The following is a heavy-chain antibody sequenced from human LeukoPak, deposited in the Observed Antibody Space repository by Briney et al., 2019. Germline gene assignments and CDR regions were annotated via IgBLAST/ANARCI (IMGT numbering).Heavy chain of an antibody. D-gene: IGHD2-2*01. J-gene: IGHJ4*02. CDR3: AKDRRGCSSTSCYYRFDY. V-gene: IGHV3-74*01. Sequence: GGSPRLSCAASGFTFSSSWMHWVRQAPGKGLVWVSRINSGGTSTSYADSVKGRLTISRDNSKNTVYLQMNSLRAEDTAVYYCAKDRRGCSSTSCYYRFDYWGQGTLVTVSS. CDR2: INSGGTST. CDR1: GFTFSSSW.